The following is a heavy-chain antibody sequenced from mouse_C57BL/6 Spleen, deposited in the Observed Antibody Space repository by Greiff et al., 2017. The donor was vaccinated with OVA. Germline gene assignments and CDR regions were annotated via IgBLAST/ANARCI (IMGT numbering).Heavy chain of an antibody. CDR1: GFSLTSYG. CDR2: IWSGGST. CDR3: ARYESYWYFDV. V-gene: IGHV2-2*01. Sequence: QVQLQQSGPGLVQPSQSLSITCTVSGFSLTSYGVHWVRQSPGKGLEWLGVIWSGGSTDYNAAFISRLSISKDNSKSQVFFKMNSLQADDTAIYYCARYESYWYFDVWGTGTTVTVSS. D-gene: IGHD2-3*01. J-gene: IGHJ1*03.